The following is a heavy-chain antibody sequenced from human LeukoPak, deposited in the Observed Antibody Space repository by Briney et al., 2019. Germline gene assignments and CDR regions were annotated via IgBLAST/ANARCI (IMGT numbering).Heavy chain of an antibody. CDR1: GFTFSSYA. D-gene: IGHD1-26*01. CDR2: ISGSGGST. Sequence: GGSLRLSCAASGFTFSSYAMSWVRQAPGKGLEWVSAISGSGGSTYYADSVKGRFTISRDDAENSLHLQMSSLRAEDTGLYFCAREHSGSYCLDYWGQGALVTVSS. J-gene: IGHJ4*02. CDR3: AREHSGSYCLDY. V-gene: IGHV3-23*01.